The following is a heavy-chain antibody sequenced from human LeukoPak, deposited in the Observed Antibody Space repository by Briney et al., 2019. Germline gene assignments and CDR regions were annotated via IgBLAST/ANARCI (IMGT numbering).Heavy chain of an antibody. Sequence: GGSLRLSCAASGFIFDDYGMHWVRHAPGKGLEWVSGISRNNARGYAGSVRGRVTISRDNARNSLYLQMNSLREEDTALYYCAKEDVTRKGYMDVWGKGTTVTVSS. CDR2: ISRNNAR. V-gene: IGHV3-9*01. J-gene: IGHJ6*04. CDR1: GFIFDDYG. D-gene: IGHD1-14*01. CDR3: AKEDVTRKGYMDV.